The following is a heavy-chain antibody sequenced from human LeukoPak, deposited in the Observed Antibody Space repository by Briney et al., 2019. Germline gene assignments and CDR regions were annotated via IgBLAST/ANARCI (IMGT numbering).Heavy chain of an antibody. D-gene: IGHD2-21*02. J-gene: IGHJ4*02. Sequence: SETQSLTCTVSGGSISSYYWSWIRQPPGKGLEWIGYIYYSGSTNYNPSLKSRVTISVDTSKNQFSLKLSSVTAADTAVYYCARVAYCGGDCYSFGQFDYWGQGTLVTVSS. CDR1: GGSISSYY. V-gene: IGHV4-59*01. CDR3: ARVAYCGGDCYSFGQFDY. CDR2: IYYSGST.